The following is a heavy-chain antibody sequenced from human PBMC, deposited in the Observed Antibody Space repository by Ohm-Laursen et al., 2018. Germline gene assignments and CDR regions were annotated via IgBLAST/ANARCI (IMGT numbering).Heavy chain of an antibody. Sequence: SLRLSCSASGFTFNTYAMHWVRQAPGKGLEWVSAISAGGGNTYYADSVKGRFTISRDNSKNTLYLQMNSLRAEDTALYYCFTTGAFDIWGQGTMVTVSS. CDR2: ISAGGGNT. CDR3: FTTGAFDI. J-gene: IGHJ3*02. CDR1: GFTFNTYA. V-gene: IGHV3-23*01. D-gene: IGHD1-1*01.